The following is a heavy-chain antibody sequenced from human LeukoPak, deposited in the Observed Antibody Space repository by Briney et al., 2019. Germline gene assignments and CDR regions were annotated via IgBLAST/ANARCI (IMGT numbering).Heavy chain of an antibody. V-gene: IGHV3-33*08. CDR3: ARDRLTTVTTFHFDY. D-gene: IGHD4-17*01. J-gene: IGHJ4*02. Sequence: GRSLRLSCAASGFTFSTYAMHWVRQAPGKGLEWVAVIWSDSTNKYYADSVRGRFTISRDNSKNTLYLQMSSLRAGDTAMYYCARDRLTTVTTFHFDYWGQGTLVTVSS. CDR1: GFTFSTYA. CDR2: IWSDSTNK.